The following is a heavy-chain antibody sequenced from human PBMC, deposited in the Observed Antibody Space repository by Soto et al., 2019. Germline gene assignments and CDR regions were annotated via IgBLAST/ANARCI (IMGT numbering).Heavy chain of an antibody. D-gene: IGHD5-18*01. Sequence: QVQLQESGPGLVKPSGTLSLTCAVSGGAISSSSWWSWVRQPPGKGLEWIGEIYHDGNTNYNPSLKSRVTVSLDKSKNLFSLKLSSVTAADTAVYYCARAYSYGLFDSWGQGTLVTVSS. CDR1: GGAISSSSW. CDR3: ARAYSYGLFDS. J-gene: IGHJ4*02. CDR2: IYHDGNT. V-gene: IGHV4-4*02.